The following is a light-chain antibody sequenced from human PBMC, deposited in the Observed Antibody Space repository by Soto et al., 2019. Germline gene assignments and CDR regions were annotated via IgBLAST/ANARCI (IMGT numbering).Light chain of an antibody. V-gene: IGKV3-20*01. J-gene: IGKJ1*01. Sequence: EIVLAQSPGNLCLSPWEIANLSRMASRRGSSNHLAWYQQKPGQAPRLLIYCASNGATGIPDRFSGSGSGTDFTLTISRLEPEDFAVYYCQQYGSSGTFGQGTKVDI. CDR3: QQYGSSGT. CDR1: RRGSSNH. CDR2: CAS.